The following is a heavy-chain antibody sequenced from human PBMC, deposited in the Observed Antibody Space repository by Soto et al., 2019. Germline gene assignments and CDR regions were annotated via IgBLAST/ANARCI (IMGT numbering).Heavy chain of an antibody. V-gene: IGHV4-34*01. CDR1: GGSFSGYY. D-gene: IGHD6-19*01. CDR2: INHSGST. CDR3: ARGRVAVAGTRWFDP. J-gene: IGHJ5*02. Sequence: LSLTCAVYGGSFSGYYWSWIRQPPGKGLEWIGEINHSGSTNYNPSLKSRVTISVDTSKNQFSLKLSSVTAADTAVYYCARGRVAVAGTRWFDPWGQGTLVTVSS.